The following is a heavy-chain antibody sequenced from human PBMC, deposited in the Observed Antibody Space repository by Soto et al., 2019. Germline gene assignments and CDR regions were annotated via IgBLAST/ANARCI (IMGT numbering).Heavy chain of an antibody. Sequence: ASVKVSCEACGYTFTSYAMHWVRQAPGQRLEWMGWINAGNGNTKYSQKFQGRVTITRDTSASTAYMELSSLRSEDTAVYYCARVSRYDFWSGYQPFDYWGQGTLVTVSS. CDR2: INAGNGNT. V-gene: IGHV1-3*01. CDR1: GYTFTSYA. D-gene: IGHD3-3*01. CDR3: ARVSRYDFWSGYQPFDY. J-gene: IGHJ4*02.